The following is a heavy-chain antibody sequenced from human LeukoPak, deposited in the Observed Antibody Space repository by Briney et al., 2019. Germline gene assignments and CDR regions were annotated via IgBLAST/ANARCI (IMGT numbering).Heavy chain of an antibody. CDR1: GGSFSGYY. Sequence: SETLSLTCAVYGGSFSGYYWSWIRQPPGKGPEWIGEINHSGSTNYNPSLKSRVTISVDTSKNQFSLKLSSVTAADTAVYYCAREGGYSGYDYWDYWGQGTLVTVSS. V-gene: IGHV4-34*01. J-gene: IGHJ4*02. CDR2: INHSGST. D-gene: IGHD5-12*01. CDR3: AREGGYSGYDYWDY.